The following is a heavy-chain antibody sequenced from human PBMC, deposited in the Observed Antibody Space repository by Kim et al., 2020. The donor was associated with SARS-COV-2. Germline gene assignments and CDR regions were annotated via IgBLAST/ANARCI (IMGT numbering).Heavy chain of an antibody. D-gene: IGHD6-13*01. CDR3: ARDTEESSSSIGND. J-gene: IGHJ4*02. CDR2: INPNSGGT. V-gene: IGHV1-2*02. CDR1: GYTFTGYY. Sequence: ASVKISCKASGYTFTGYYMHWVRQAPGQGLEWMGWINPNSGGTNYAQKFQGRVTMTRDTSISTAYMELSRLRSDDTAVYYCARDTEESSSSIGNDWGQGTLVTVSS.